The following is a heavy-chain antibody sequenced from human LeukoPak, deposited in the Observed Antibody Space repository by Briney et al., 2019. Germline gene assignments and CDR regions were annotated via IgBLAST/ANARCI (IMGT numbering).Heavy chain of an antibody. Sequence: VASVKVSCKASGYTFTSYAMNWVRQAPGQGLEWMGWINTNTGNPTYAQGFTGRFVFSLDTSVSTAYLQISSLKAEDTAVYYCASTSSGWYGGAFDIWGQGTMVTVSS. J-gene: IGHJ3*02. CDR3: ASTSSGWYGGAFDI. CDR1: GYTFTSYA. CDR2: INTNTGNP. V-gene: IGHV7-4-1*02. D-gene: IGHD6-19*01.